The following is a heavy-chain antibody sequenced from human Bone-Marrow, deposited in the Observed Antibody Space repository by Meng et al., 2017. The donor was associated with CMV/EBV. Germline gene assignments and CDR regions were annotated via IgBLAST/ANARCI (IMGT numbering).Heavy chain of an antibody. Sequence: GVSLRLSCAASGFNLSSYAMHWVRQAPGKGLEWVAVISYDGSNKYYADSVKGRFTISRDNSKNTLYLQMNSLRAEDTAVYYCARRYYYDRSGYPYYFDYWGQGTLVTVSS. CDR1: GFNLSSYA. CDR2: ISYDGSNK. V-gene: IGHV3-30-3*01. CDR3: ARRYYYDRSGYPYYFDY. J-gene: IGHJ4*02. D-gene: IGHD3-22*01.